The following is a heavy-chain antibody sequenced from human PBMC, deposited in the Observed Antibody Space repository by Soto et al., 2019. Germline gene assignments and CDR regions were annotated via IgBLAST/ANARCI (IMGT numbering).Heavy chain of an antibody. J-gene: IGHJ4*02. CDR3: ARGRSSMVRGVHFDY. V-gene: IGHV1-69*13. CDR1: GGTFSSYA. CDR2: IIPIFGTA. D-gene: IGHD3-10*01. Sequence: ASVKVSCKASGGTFSSYAISWVRQAPGQGLEWMGGIIPIFGTANYAQKFQGRVTITADESTSTAYMELSSLRSEDTAVYYCARGRSSMVRGVHFDYWAREPWSPSPQ.